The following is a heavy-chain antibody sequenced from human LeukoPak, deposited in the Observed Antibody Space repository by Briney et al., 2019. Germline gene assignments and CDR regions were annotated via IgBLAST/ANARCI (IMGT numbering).Heavy chain of an antibody. Sequence: SETLSLTCTVSDGSITRSSYYWGWIRQTPGEGLDWIGSIYYSGITYYNPSLQGRVTMSVDTSKNQFSLKLNSVTVADTAVYYCARLRVTTGFDYLDQGIPVTVSS. J-gene: IGHJ4*02. CDR2: IYYSGIT. CDR1: DGSITRSSYY. V-gene: IGHV4-39*01. D-gene: IGHD1-1*01. CDR3: ARLRVTTGFDY.